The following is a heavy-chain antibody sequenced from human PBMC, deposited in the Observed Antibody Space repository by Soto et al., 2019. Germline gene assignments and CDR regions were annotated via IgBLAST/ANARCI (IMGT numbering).Heavy chain of an antibody. Sequence: SETLSLTCTVSGASVSSGDYYWSCIRQPPGKGLEWIGYIYNFGGSYYNPSLKGRLTISIDTSKNQFSLKLNSVTVADTAIYYCVGTGTTDDYWGRGALVTVSS. V-gene: IGHV4-30-4*01. CDR1: GASVSSGDYY. CDR2: IYNFGGS. CDR3: VGTGTTDDY. J-gene: IGHJ4*02. D-gene: IGHD4-17*01.